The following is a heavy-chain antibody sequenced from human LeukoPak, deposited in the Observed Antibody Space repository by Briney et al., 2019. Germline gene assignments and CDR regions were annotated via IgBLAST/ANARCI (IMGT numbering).Heavy chain of an antibody. D-gene: IGHD1-1*01. CDR2: ISSNGGST. J-gene: IGHJ6*02. V-gene: IGHV3-64*01. Sequence: GGFLRLSCVASGFTFSSYAMHWVRQAPGKGLEYVSGISSNGGSTYYANSVKDRFNISRDSSKNTLYLQMGSLRAEDTAVYHCARAGRNDASLGMDVWGQGTTVTVSS. CDR1: GFTFSSYA. CDR3: ARAGRNDASLGMDV.